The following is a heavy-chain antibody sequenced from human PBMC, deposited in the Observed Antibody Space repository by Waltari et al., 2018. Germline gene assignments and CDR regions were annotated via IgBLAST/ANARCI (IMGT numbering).Heavy chain of an antibody. CDR2: ISGSGGST. D-gene: IGHD3-22*01. CDR1: GFTFSSYA. CDR3: AKGGDMIVEVGDY. Sequence: EVQLLESGGGLVQPGGSLRLSCAASGFTFSSYAMSWVRRAPGKGLEWVSAISGSGGSTYYADSVKGRFTISRDNSKNTLYLQMNSLRAEDTAVYYCAKGGDMIVEVGDYWGQGTLVTVSS. V-gene: IGHV3-23*01. J-gene: IGHJ4*02.